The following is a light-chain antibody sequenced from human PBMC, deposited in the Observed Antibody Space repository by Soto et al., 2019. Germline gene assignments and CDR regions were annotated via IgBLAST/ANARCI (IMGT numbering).Light chain of an antibody. CDR2: GAS. CDR3: QQYNNWTPART. V-gene: IGKV3-15*01. Sequence: EIVMTQSPATLSVSPGERATLSCRASQSVCSNLAWYQQKPGQAPRLLIYGASTRATGIPARFSGSGSGTEFTLTISSLQSEDCAIYFCQQYNNWTPARTFGQGTKVEIK. CDR1: QSVCSN. J-gene: IGKJ1*01.